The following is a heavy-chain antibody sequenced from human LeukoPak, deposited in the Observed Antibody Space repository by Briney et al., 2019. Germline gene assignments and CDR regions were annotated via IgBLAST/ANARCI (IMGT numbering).Heavy chain of an antibody. V-gene: IGHV1-18*01. Sequence: ASVKVSCKASGYTFTSYGISWVRQAPGQGLEWMGWISGYNGYTHYARNLQGRVTMTTDTSTSTAYMELRSLRSDDTAVYYCARDEARYSSGYYPNWFDPWGQGTLVTVSS. J-gene: IGHJ5*02. D-gene: IGHD3-22*01. CDR3: ARDEARYSSGYYPNWFDP. CDR1: GYTFTSYG. CDR2: ISGYNGYT.